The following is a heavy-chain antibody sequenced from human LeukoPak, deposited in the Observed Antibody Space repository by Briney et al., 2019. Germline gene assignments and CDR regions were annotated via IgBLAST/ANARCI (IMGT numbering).Heavy chain of an antibody. CDR1: GFTFSSYS. V-gene: IGHV3-21*01. CDR2: ISSSSSYI. D-gene: IGHD6-19*01. CDR3: ARDNKSGWYPF. Sequence: GGSLRLSCAASGFTFSSYSMNWVRQAPGKGLEWVSSISSSSSYIYYADSVKGRFTISRDNAKNSLYLQMNGLRAEDTAVYYCARDNKSGWYPFWGQGTLVTVSS. J-gene: IGHJ4*02.